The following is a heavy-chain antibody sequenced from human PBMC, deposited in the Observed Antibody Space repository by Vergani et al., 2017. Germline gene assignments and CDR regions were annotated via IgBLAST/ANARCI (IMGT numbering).Heavy chain of an antibody. CDR2: IYHNGNT. CDR1: GYSISSGYY. D-gene: IGHD2-2*01. CDR3: ARRCATTCSDMGRGAFTV. V-gene: IGHV4-30-4*01. J-gene: IGHJ3*01. Sequence: QVQLQESGPGLVKPSETLSLTCAVSGYSISSGYYWSWIRQPPGKGLEWIGYIYHNGNTFYNPSFKSRGTLSVDTSKNQFSLKLSSVTAADTAVYYCARRCATTCSDMGRGAFTVWGRGTMVTVSS.